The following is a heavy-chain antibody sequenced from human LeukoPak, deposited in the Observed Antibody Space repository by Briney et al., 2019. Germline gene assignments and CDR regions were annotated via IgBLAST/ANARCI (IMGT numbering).Heavy chain of an antibody. CDR1: GDSISSDY. D-gene: IGHD6-19*01. CDR3: ASASGY. J-gene: IGHJ4*02. Sequence: KPSETLSLTCSVSGDSISSDYWSWIRQLAGKGLEWIGRIYTTGGTNYNPSLKSRVTMSVDMSKNQFSPKLSSVTAADTAVYYCASASGYWGQGTLVTVSS. CDR2: IYTTGGT. V-gene: IGHV4-4*07.